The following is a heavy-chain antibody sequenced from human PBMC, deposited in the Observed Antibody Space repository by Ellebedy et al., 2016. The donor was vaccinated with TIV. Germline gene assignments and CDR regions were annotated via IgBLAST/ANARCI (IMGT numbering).Heavy chain of an antibody. D-gene: IGHD2-15*01. Sequence: SETLSLXCTVSGGSISSGDYFWSWIRQPPGKGLEWIGSIYYSGSTYYNPSLKSRVTISVDTSKNQFSLKLSSVTAADTAVYYCARHRRGGSDYWGQGTLVTVSS. CDR3: ARHRRGGSDY. CDR2: IYYSGST. V-gene: IGHV4-39*01. CDR1: GGSISSGDYF. J-gene: IGHJ4*02.